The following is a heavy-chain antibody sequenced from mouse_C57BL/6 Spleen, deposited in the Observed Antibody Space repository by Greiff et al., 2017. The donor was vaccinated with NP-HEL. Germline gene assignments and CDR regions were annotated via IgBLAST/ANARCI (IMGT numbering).Heavy chain of an antibody. CDR1: GFSFTSYG. J-gene: IGHJ2*01. CDR2: IWSDGST. D-gene: IGHD4-1*01. Sequence: QVQLQQSGPGLVAPSQSLSITCTVSGFSFTSYGVHWVRQPPGKGLEWLVVIWSDGSTTYNSALKSRLSISKDNYKSQVFLKMNSLQTDDTAMYYCARQSKLGRYFDYWGQGTTLTVSS. CDR3: ARQSKLGRYFDY. V-gene: IGHV2-6-1*01.